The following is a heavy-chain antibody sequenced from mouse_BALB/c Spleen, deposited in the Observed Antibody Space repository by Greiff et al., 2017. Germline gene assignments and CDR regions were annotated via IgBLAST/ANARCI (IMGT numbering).Heavy chain of an antibody. Sequence: VHVKQSGTVLARPGASVKMSCKASGYSFTSYWMHWVKQRPGQGLEWIGAIYPGNSDTSYNQKFKGKAKLTAVTSASTAYMELSSLTNEDSAVYYSTRKKYGMDYWGQGTSVTVSS. V-gene: IGHV1-5*01. CDR2: IYPGNSDT. J-gene: IGHJ4*01. CDR3: TRKKYGMDY. CDR1: GYSFTSYW.